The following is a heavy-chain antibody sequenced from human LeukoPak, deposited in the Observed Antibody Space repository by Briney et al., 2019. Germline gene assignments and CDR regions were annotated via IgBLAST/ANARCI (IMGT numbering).Heavy chain of an antibody. CDR2: INQDGSEK. CDR3: ARARGGSNSDY. V-gene: IGHV3-7*05. CDR1: GFTFSSYW. J-gene: IGHJ4*02. Sequence: GGSLRLSRAASGFTFSSYWMRWVRQAPGKGLDWVASINQDGSEKYYVDSVKGRFTISRDNAKNSLYLQMNSLRADDTAVYYCARARGGSNSDYWGQGNPGHRLL. D-gene: IGHD1-26*01.